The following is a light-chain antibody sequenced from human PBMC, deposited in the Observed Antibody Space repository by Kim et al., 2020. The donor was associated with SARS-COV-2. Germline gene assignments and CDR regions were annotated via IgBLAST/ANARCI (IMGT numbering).Light chain of an antibody. CDR3: QQRSNWHT. J-gene: IGKJ4*01. CDR1: QSVSSY. CDR2: DAS. Sequence: LSVSPGERATLSCRASQSVSSYLAWYQQKPGHAPRLLIYDASNRATGIPARFSGSGSGTDFTLTISSLGPEDFAVYYCQQRSNWHTFGGGTKVEI. V-gene: IGKV3-11*01.